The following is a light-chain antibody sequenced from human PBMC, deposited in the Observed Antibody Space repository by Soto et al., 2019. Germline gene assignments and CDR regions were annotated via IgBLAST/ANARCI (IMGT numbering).Light chain of an antibody. CDR2: GAS. J-gene: IGKJ1*01. CDR3: QQYGSSQS. V-gene: IGKV3-20*01. CDR1: QTVSSNY. Sequence: EIVLTRSPGTLSLSPGERATLSCRASQTVSSNYLAWYQQKPGQAPRLLIYGASSRATGIPDRFSGSGSGTDFTLTISRLEPEDFAVYYCQQYGSSQSFGQGTKVEIK.